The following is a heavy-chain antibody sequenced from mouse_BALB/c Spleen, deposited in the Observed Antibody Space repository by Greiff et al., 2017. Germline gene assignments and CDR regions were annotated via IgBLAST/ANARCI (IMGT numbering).Heavy chain of an antibody. CDR3: ARLGGWLLRGFAY. J-gene: IGHJ3*01. D-gene: IGHD2-3*01. CDR2: ISSGGGST. V-gene: IGHV5-12-1*01. Sequence: EVKLVESGGGLVKPGGSLKLSCAASGFAFSSYDMSWVRQTPEKRLEWVAYISSGGGSTYYPDTVKGRFTISRDNAKNTLYLQMSSLKSEDTAMYYCARLGGWLLRGFAYWGQGTLVTVSA. CDR1: GFAFSSYD.